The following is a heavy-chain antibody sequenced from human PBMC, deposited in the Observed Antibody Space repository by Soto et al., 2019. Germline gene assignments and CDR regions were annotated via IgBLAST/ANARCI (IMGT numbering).Heavy chain of an antibody. J-gene: IGHJ4*02. CDR3: ASGGRYNFDD. CDR2: IFYTGGT. V-gene: IGHV4-31*03. CDR1: GASISSGDYY. D-gene: IGHD3-10*01. Sequence: SETLSLTCTVSGASISSGDYYWSWIRQHPGRGLEWIGYIFYTGGTFYTPSLKSRVTMSVDTSKNQFSLKLTSVTAADTAGYYCASGGRYNFDDWGQGTLVTVSS.